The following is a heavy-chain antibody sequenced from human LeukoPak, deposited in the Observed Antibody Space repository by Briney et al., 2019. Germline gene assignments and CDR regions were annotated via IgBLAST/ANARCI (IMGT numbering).Heavy chain of an antibody. CDR3: ARLGRGAAAGTSEY. CDR2: INNVASHI. CDR1: GFTFSSSA. Sequence: GGSLRLSCAASGFTFSSSAMNWVRQAPGKGLEWVSSINNVASHIYYAHSVKGRFTISRDNAKNSLYLQMNSLRAEDTAVYYCARLGRGAAAGTSEYWGQGTLVTVSS. J-gene: IGHJ4*02. D-gene: IGHD6-13*01. V-gene: IGHV3-21*04.